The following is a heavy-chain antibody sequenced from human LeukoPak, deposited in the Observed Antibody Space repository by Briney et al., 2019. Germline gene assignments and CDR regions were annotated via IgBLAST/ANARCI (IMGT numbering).Heavy chain of an antibody. CDR3: ARATEYSSSWFPDDFDI. V-gene: IGHV3-33*01. Sequence: PGGSLRLSCAASGFTFSSFAIHWVRQAPGKGREWVAVIWNDASNKYYADSVRGRFTISRDNSKNTLYLQMNSLRAEDTAVYYCARATEYSSSWFPDDFDIWGQGTMVTVSS. D-gene: IGHD6-13*01. CDR1: GFTFSSFA. J-gene: IGHJ3*02. CDR2: IWNDASNK.